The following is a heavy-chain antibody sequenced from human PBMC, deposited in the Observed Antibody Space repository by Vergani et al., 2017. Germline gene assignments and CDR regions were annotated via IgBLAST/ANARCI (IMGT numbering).Heavy chain of an antibody. V-gene: IGHV4-38-2*01. D-gene: IGHD5-12*01. Sequence: QVQLQESGPGLVEPSETLSLTCAVSGYSIRNGYYWGWIRQPPGKGLEWIGSIYHSGNTYYNPSLKSRVTISVDTSKNQFSLKLSSVTAADTAVYYCARKGEGYSDSGHWYFDLWGRGTLVTVSS. CDR3: ARKGEGYSDSGHWYFDL. CDR1: GYSIRNGYY. J-gene: IGHJ2*01. CDR2: IYHSGNT.